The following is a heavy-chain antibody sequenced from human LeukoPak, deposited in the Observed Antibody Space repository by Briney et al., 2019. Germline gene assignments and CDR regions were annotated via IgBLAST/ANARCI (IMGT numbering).Heavy chain of an antibody. D-gene: IGHD2-2*01. V-gene: IGHV1-18*01. J-gene: IGHJ5*02. Sequence: ASVKVSCKASGYTFTTSGISWVRRAPGQGLEWMGWISGYNGDTKYAQKFRGRVTMTTDTSTSTAYMDLRSLRSDDTAVYYCARDDDGTSFNWFDPWGQGTLVTVSS. CDR2: ISGYNGDT. CDR3: ARDDDGTSFNWFDP. CDR1: GYTFTTSG.